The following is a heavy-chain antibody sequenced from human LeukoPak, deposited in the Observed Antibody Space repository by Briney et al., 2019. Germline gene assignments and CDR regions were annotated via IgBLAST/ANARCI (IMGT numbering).Heavy chain of an antibody. CDR2: IYYSGST. D-gene: IGHD6-13*01. J-gene: IGHJ4*02. V-gene: IGHV4-39*01. CDR1: GGSISSSSYY. Sequence: SETLSLTCTVSGGSISSSSYYWGWIRQPPGKGLEWIGSIYYSGSTYYNPSLKSRVATSVDTSKNQFSLKLSSVTAADTAVYYCARHTRKIAAAGHFDYWGQGTLVTVSS. CDR3: ARHTRKIAAAGHFDY.